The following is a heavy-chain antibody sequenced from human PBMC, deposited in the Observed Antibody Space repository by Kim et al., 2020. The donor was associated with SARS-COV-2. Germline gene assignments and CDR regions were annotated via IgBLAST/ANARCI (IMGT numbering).Heavy chain of an antibody. CDR2: TYYRSKWYN. Sequence: SQTLSLTCAISGDSVSSNSAAWNWIRQSPSRGLEWLGRTYYRSKWYNDYAVSVKSRITINPDTSKNQFSLQLNSVTPEDTAVYYCARERTSRIAVAGQGRYYYGMDVWGQGTTVTVSS. CDR1: GDSVSSNSAA. V-gene: IGHV6-1*01. J-gene: IGHJ6*02. CDR3: ARERTSRIAVAGQGRYYYGMDV. D-gene: IGHD6-19*01.